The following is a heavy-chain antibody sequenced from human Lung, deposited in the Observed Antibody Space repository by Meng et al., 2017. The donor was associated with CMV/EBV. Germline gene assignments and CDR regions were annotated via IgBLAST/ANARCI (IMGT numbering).Heavy chain of an antibody. Sequence: GGSXRLSCAASGFPFRSYAMHWVRQAPGKGLEWVAVVSHHGRNKYYADSVKGRFTISRDNSKNTLYLHMNSLRAEDSAVFYCARARATGTDTSSPDSWGQGTXVTVSS. CDR3: ARARATGTDTSSPDS. CDR1: GFPFRSYA. V-gene: IGHV3-30*04. CDR2: VSHHGRNK. J-gene: IGHJ4*02. D-gene: IGHD6-13*01.